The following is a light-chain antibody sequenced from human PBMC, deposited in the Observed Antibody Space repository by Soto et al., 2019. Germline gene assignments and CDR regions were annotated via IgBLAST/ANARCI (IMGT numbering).Light chain of an antibody. V-gene: IGKV1-17*01. CDR2: GAS. J-gene: IGKJ1*01. Sequence: IQMTQSPSSLSVSVGDRVTISCRASQGIGNALGWYQQKPGKPPKVLIYGASNLQSWVPSTFSGSGSGTEFTLTISSLQPDDFATYYCQQYKSYSSWTCGQGTKV. CDR3: QQYKSYSSWT. CDR1: QGIGNA.